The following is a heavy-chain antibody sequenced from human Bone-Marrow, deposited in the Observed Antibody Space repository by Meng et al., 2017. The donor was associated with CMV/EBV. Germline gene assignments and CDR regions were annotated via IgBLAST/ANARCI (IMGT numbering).Heavy chain of an antibody. CDR2: IIPIFGTA. CDR1: GGSFSSYA. V-gene: IGHV1-69*12. Sequence: QVQLVQSGAEVKKPXFSVKVPCQASGGSFSSYAISWVRQAPGQGLEWMGGIIPIFGTANYAQKFQGRVTITADESTSTAYMELSSLRSEDTAVYYCARELKGQLDNPGGQGTMVTVSA. J-gene: IGHJ5*02. CDR3: ARELKGQLDNP. D-gene: IGHD6-6*01.